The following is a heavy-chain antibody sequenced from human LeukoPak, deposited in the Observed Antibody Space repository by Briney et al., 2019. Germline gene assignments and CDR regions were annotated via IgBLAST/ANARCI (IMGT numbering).Heavy chain of an antibody. CDR2: IYHSGST. D-gene: IGHD6-13*01. V-gene: IGHV4-30-2*01. J-gene: IGHJ4*02. CDR1: GGSISSGGYS. Sequence: PSQTLSLTCAVSGGSISSGGYSWRWIRQPPGKGLEWIGYIYHSGSTYYSPSLKSRVTISVDRSKNQFSLKLGSVTAADTAVHYCARGRGVSFDYWGQGTLVTVSS. CDR3: ARGRGVSFDY.